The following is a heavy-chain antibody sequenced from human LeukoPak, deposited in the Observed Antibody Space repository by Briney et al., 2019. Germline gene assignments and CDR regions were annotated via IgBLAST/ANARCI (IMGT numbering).Heavy chain of an antibody. J-gene: IGHJ6*02. Sequence: GGSLRLSCAASGSTFSDYYMSWIRQAPGKGLEWVSYISSNGSTIYYADSVKGRFTISRDNAKNSLYLQMNSLRAEDKAVYYCARDRDGYSYGSYYYYYGMDVWGQGTTVTVSS. CDR3: ARDRDGYSYGSYYYYYGMDV. V-gene: IGHV3-11*01. CDR2: ISSNGSTI. CDR1: GSTFSDYY. D-gene: IGHD5-18*01.